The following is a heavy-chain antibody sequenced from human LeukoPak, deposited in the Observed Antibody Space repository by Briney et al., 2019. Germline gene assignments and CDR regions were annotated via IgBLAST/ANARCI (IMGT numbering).Heavy chain of an antibody. CDR1: GGSISSSSYY. Sequence: ETLSLTCTVSGGSISSSSYYWGWIRQPPGKGLEWVSVIYSGDITYYADSVKGRFTISRDNSKNTLYLQMNSLRVEDTAVYYCARDRHYYASGSFPDFWGQGTLVTVSS. D-gene: IGHD3-10*01. J-gene: IGHJ4*02. CDR2: IYSGDIT. CDR3: ARDRHYYASGSFPDF. V-gene: IGHV3-53*01.